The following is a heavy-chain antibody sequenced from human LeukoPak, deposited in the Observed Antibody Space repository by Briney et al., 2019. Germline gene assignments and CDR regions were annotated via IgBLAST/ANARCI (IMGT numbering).Heavy chain of an antibody. Sequence: GGSLRLSCAASGFSFNTYSMNWVRQAPGKGLEWVSYISGSGSTIYYPDSVKGRFTISRDNAKNSLYLQMNSLRAEDTAVYYCARDRGDYDSSGYFHYFDYWGQGTLVTVSS. J-gene: IGHJ4*02. D-gene: IGHD3-22*01. CDR3: ARDRGDYDSSGYFHYFDY. CDR2: ISGSGSTI. CDR1: GFSFNTYS. V-gene: IGHV3-48*04.